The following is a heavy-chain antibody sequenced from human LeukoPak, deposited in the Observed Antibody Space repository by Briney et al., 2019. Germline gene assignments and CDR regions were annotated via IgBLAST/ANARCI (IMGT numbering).Heavy chain of an antibody. D-gene: IGHD2-21*02. Sequence: PSETLSLTCSVSGDSISRFYWSWIRQTPGKGLEWLGFVHYTGRTKYNPSLESRVTISVDTSRDQSSLKLSSVTAADTAVYYCARHECGGDCYYDAFDLWGQGTMVTVSS. CDR1: GDSISRFY. CDR3: ARHECGGDCYYDAFDL. CDR2: VHYTGRT. J-gene: IGHJ3*01. V-gene: IGHV4-59*08.